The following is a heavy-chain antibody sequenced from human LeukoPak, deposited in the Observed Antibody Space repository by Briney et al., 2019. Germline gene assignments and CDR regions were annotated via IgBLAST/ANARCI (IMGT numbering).Heavy chain of an antibody. CDR1: GFTFSSYA. Sequence: GGSLRLSCSASGFTFSSYAMHWVRQAPGKGLEYVSAISSNGARIYYADSVKGRFTISRDNSKNTLYLQMSSLRVEDTAVYYCVKVNSDYDPYYFDYWGQGTLVTVSS. CDR2: ISSNGARI. V-gene: IGHV3-64D*06. CDR3: VKVNSDYDPYYFDY. D-gene: IGHD5-12*01. J-gene: IGHJ4*02.